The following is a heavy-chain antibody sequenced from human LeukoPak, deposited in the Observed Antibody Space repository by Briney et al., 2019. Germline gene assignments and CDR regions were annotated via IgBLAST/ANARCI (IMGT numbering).Heavy chain of an antibody. CDR3: ARGFLEDYFSPPAFDY. V-gene: IGHV4-31*03. CDR2: IYYSGST. Sequence: PSETLSLTCTVSGGSISSGGYYWSWLRQHPGKGLEWIGYIYYSGSTYYNPSLKSRVTISVDTSKNQFSLKLSSVTAADTAVYYCARGFLEDYFSPPAFDYWGQGTLVTVSS. J-gene: IGHJ4*02. D-gene: IGHD2/OR15-2a*01. CDR1: GGSISSGGYY.